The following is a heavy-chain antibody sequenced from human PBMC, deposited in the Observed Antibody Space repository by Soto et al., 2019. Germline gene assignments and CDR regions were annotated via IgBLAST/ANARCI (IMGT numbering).Heavy chain of an antibody. V-gene: IGHV1-2*04. J-gene: IGHJ6*02. Sequence: ASVKVSCKASGYTFTGYYMHWVRQAPGHGLEWMGWINPNSGGTNYAQKFQGWVTMTRDTSISTAYMELSRLRSDDTAVYYCASVPGGNWNYGNGMDVWGQGTTVTVSS. CDR1: GYTFTGYY. D-gene: IGHD1-7*01. CDR3: ASVPGGNWNYGNGMDV. CDR2: INPNSGGT.